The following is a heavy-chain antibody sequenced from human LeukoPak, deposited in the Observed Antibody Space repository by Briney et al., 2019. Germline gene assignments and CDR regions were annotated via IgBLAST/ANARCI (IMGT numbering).Heavy chain of an antibody. CDR2: IYTSGST. CDR3: ATNAHTVNWFDP. Sequence: SETLSLTCTVSGGSISSYYWSWIRQPPGKGLEWIGYIYTSGSTNYNPSLKSRVTISVDTSKNQFSLKLSSVTAADTAVYYCATNAHTVNWFDPWGQGTLVTVSS. J-gene: IGHJ5*02. D-gene: IGHD2-2*02. V-gene: IGHV4-4*09. CDR1: GGSISSYY.